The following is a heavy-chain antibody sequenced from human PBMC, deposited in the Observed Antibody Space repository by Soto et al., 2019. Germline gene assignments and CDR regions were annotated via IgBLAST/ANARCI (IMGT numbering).Heavy chain of an antibody. J-gene: IGHJ4*02. CDR1: GGTFSSYA. CDR2: IIPIFGTA. V-gene: IGHV1-69*12. Sequence: QVQLVQSGAEVKKPGSSVKVSCKASGGTFSSYAISWVRQAPGQGLEWMGGIIPIFGTANYAQKFQGRVTXXEXEXXSTAHRERSSLRSEDRAVYYWAREQGDSSGWRFDYWGQGTLVTVSS. CDR3: AREQGDSSGWRFDY. D-gene: IGHD6-19*01.